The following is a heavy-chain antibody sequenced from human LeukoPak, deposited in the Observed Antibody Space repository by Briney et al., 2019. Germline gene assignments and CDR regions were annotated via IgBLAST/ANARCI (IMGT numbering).Heavy chain of an antibody. CDR3: ARRAGDYSHPYDY. CDR2: ISSSGSTI. V-gene: IGHV3-48*03. CDR1: GLPFSSYE. J-gene: IGHJ4*02. D-gene: IGHD3-22*01. Sequence: GGSRRLSCAASGLPFSSYEMNWVRKAPGKGLGWVSYISSSGSTIYYADSVKGRFTISRDNSKNTLYLQMNSLRAEDTAVYYCARRAGDYSHPYDYWGQGTLVTVSS.